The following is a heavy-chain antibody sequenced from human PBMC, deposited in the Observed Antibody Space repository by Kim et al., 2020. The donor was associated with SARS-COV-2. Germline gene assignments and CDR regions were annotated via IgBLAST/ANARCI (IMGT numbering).Heavy chain of an antibody. CDR1: GYTFTSYA. J-gene: IGHJ4*02. D-gene: IGHD3-22*01. CDR3: ASSLGYYYDSSGYYGDY. V-gene: IGHV1-3*01. Sequence: ASVKVSCKASGYTFTSYAMHWVRQAPGQRLEWMGWINAGNGNTKYSQKFQGRVTITRDTSASTAYMELSSLRSEDTAVYYCASSLGYYYDSSGYYGDYWGQGTLVTVSS. CDR2: INAGNGNT.